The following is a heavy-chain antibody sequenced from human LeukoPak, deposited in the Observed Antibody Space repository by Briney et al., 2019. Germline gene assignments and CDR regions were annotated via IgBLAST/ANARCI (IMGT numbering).Heavy chain of an antibody. V-gene: IGHV3-23*01. Sequence: GGSLRLSCAASGFTFSSYAMSWVRQAPGKGLEWVSAISGSGGSTYYADSVKGRFTISRDNSKNTLYLQMNSLRAEDTAVYYCAKATRITMIVVVIRPSQFDYWGQGTLVTVSS. J-gene: IGHJ4*02. CDR2: ISGSGGST. CDR1: GFTFSSYA. CDR3: AKATRITMIVVVIRPSQFDY. D-gene: IGHD3-22*01.